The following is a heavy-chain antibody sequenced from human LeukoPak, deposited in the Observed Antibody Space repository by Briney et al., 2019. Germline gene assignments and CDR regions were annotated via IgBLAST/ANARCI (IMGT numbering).Heavy chain of an antibody. D-gene: IGHD6-19*01. CDR1: GYSLRSYYY. J-gene: IGHJ4*02. CDR2: IYYSGST. V-gene: IGHV4-38-2*02. Sequence: PSETLSLTCTVSGYSLRSYYYWGWIRQPPGKGLEWIGSIYYSGSTYYNPSLKSRVTISVDTSKNQFSLKLSSVTAADTAVYYCARVPLTVAGTHGFDYWGQGTLVTVSS. CDR3: ARVPLTVAGTHGFDY.